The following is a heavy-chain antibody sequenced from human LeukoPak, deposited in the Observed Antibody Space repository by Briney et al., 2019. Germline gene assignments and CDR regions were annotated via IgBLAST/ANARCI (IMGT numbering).Heavy chain of an antibody. CDR1: GFSFSATW. CDR2: ISSSSSTI. Sequence: GGSLRLSCAASGFSFSATWMHWVRQSPGKGLEWVSYISSSSSTIYYADSVKGRFTISRDNAKNSLYLQMNSLRAEDTAVYYCARSLQAAARTDYWGQGTLVTVSS. D-gene: IGHD6-6*01. V-gene: IGHV3-48*01. J-gene: IGHJ4*02. CDR3: ARSLQAAARTDY.